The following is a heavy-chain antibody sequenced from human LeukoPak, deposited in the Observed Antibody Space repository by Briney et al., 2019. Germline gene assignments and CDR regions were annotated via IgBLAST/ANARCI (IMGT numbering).Heavy chain of an antibody. J-gene: IGHJ4*02. D-gene: IGHD3-16*01. Sequence: SETLSLTCAVYGGSLSGYYWSWIRQPPGKGLEWIGEINHSGNTNYNPSLKSRVTMSVDTSKNQFSLKLSSVTAADTAVYYCARDTPNYDYGLPFDYWGQGTLVTVSS. CDR3: ARDTPNYDYGLPFDY. V-gene: IGHV4-34*01. CDR1: GGSLSGYY. CDR2: INHSGNT.